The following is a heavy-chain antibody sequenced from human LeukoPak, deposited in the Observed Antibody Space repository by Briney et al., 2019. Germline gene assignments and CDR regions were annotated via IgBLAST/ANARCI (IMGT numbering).Heavy chain of an antibody. CDR3: ARDQDGTVTTGYYYYYMDV. Sequence: SQTLSLTCTVSGGSISSGSYYWSWIRQPAGKGLEWIGRIYTSGSTNYNPSLKSRVTISVDTSKNQFSLKLSSVTAADTAVYYCARDQDGTVTTGYYYYYMDVWGKGTTVTVSS. CDR2: IYTSGST. V-gene: IGHV4-61*02. CDR1: GGSISSGSYY. J-gene: IGHJ6*03. D-gene: IGHD4-17*01.